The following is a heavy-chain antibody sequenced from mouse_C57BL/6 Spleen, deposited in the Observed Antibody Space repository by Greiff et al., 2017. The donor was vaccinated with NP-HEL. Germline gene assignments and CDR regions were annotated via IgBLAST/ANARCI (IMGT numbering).Heavy chain of an antibody. CDR3: ARQLDGYSFAY. CDR1: GFTFSDYY. CDR2: ISNGGGST. V-gene: IGHV5-12*01. Sequence: EVKVVESGGGLVQPGGSLKLSCAASGFTFSDYYMYWVRQTPEKRLEWVAYISNGGGSTYYPDTVKGRFTISRDNAKNTLYLQMSRLESEDTAMYYCARQLDGYSFAYWGHGTLVTVSA. D-gene: IGHD2-3*01. J-gene: IGHJ3*01.